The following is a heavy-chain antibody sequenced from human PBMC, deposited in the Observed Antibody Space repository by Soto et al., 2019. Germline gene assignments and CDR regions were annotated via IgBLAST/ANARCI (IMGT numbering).Heavy chain of an antibody. Sequence: SVKVSCKASGGTFSSYAISWVRQAPGQGLEWMGGIIPIFGTANYAQKFQGRVTITADESTSTAYMELSSLGSEDTAVYYCAREVAVAIFGVVSDYYYGMDVWGQGTTVTVSS. CDR3: AREVAVAIFGVVSDYYYGMDV. CDR2: IIPIFGTA. CDR1: GGTFSSYA. J-gene: IGHJ6*02. V-gene: IGHV1-69*13. D-gene: IGHD3-3*01.